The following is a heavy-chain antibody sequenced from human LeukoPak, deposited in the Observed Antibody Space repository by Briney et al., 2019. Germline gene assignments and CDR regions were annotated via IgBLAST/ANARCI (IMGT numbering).Heavy chain of an antibody. CDR1: GGSISSYY. D-gene: IGHD5-18*01. J-gene: IGHJ4*02. CDR2: IYTSGNT. V-gene: IGHV4-4*07. CDR3: ARKWGGYSYGPPRYFDY. Sequence: SETLSLTCTVSGGSISSYYWSWIRQPAGKGLEWIGRIYTSGNTNYNPSLKSRVTMSVDTSKNQFSLKLSSVTAADTAVYYCARKWGGYSYGPPRYFDYWGQGTLVTVSS.